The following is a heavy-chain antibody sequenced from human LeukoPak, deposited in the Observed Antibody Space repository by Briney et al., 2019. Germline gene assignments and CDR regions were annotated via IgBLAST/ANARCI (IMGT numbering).Heavy chain of an antibody. CDR3: ARAPYGSGRLRED. D-gene: IGHD3-10*01. CDR1: GGSISSSGQY. CDR2: IYYSGST. V-gene: IGHV4-39*07. J-gene: IGHJ4*02. Sequence: TSETLSLTCTVSGGSISSSGQYWGWIRQPPGKGLEWIGTIYYSGSTYYNPSLKSRVTVSVDTSKNQFSLKLSSVTAADTAVYYCARAPYGSGRLREDWGQGTLVTVSS.